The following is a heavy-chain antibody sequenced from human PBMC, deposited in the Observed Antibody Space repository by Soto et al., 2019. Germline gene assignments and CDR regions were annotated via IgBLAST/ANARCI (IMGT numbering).Heavy chain of an antibody. D-gene: IGHD1-26*01. CDR2: ISGSGGST. J-gene: IGHJ6*04. CDR1: GFTFNDYA. CDR3: AKGNARCGTLFADV. Sequence: GGSLRLSCAASGFTFNDYAMNWVRQPPGKGLGWVSAISGSGGSTYYAASVRGRFTISGDNTKNTLYLQMNSLRAEDTAVYYCAKGNARCGTLFADVWGKGTTVTVSS. V-gene: IGHV3-23*01.